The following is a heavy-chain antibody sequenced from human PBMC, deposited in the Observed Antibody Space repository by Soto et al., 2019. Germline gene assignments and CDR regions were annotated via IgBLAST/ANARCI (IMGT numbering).Heavy chain of an antibody. CDR2: IKQDGSDG. J-gene: IGHJ6*02. CDR3: YYYGMDV. CDR1: GFTFSSYW. V-gene: IGHV3-7*01. Sequence: GGSLRLSCAASGFTFSSYWMSWVRQAPGMGLEWVANIKQDGSDGYYVDSVKGRFTISRDDAKNSLYLQMNSLRAEDTAVYYYYYYGMDVWGQGTTVTVSS.